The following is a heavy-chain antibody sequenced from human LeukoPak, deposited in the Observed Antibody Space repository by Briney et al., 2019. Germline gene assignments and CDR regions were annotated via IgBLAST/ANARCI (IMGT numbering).Heavy chain of an antibody. CDR1: GGSISSTTFS. CDR2: IYYSGTT. Sequence: SETLSLTCTVSGGSISSTTFSWGWIRQAPGGGLEWIASIYYSGTTNYNPSLKSRVTISVDTSNNQFSLRMTSVTAADTAVYYCARGWHDGLAFYHCPGEWGQGTLVTVSS. CDR3: ARGWHDGLAFYHCPGE. J-gene: IGHJ4*02. V-gene: IGHV4-39*07. D-gene: IGHD2-15*01.